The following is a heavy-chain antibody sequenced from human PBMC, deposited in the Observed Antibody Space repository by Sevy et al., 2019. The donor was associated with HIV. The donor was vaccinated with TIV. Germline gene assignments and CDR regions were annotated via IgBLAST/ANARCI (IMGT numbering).Heavy chain of an antibody. CDR3: AKVGGTYYDFWSGYGYFDY. V-gene: IGHV3-30*18. CDR2: ISYDGSNN. D-gene: IGHD3-3*01. CDR1: GFTFSNYD. Sequence: GGSLRLSCAASGFTFSNYDIHWVRQAPGKGLEWVAVISYDGSNNYYADSVKGQFTISRDNSKNTLYQQMNSLRAEDTAVYYCAKVGGTYYDFWSGYGYFDYWGQGTLVTVSS. J-gene: IGHJ4*02.